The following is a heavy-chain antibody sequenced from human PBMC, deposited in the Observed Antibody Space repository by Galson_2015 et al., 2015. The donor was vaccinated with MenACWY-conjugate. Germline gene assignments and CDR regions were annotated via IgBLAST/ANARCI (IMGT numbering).Heavy chain of an antibody. CDR1: RFIFSSYG. CDR2: ISYDGSKK. Sequence: SLRLSCAASRFIFSSYGMHWVRQAPGKGLEWVAVISYDGSKKYYGDSVKDRFTISRDNSENTLSLQMNNLRAEDTAVYYCARGIGQQPAATPDVFDIWGQGTMVAVSP. D-gene: IGHD2-2*01. CDR3: ARGIGQQPAATPDVFDI. V-gene: IGHV3-30*03. J-gene: IGHJ3*02.